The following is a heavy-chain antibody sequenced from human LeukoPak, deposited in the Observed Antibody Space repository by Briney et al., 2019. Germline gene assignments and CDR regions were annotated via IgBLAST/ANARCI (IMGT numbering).Heavy chain of an antibody. CDR1: GFTFSNSW. J-gene: IGHJ6*03. D-gene: IGHD3-10*01. Sequence: GGSLRLSCAASGFTFSNSWMTWVRQAPGKGLEWVASMIGDGSEIHYVDSVKGRFTISRDNSKNTLYLQMNSLRAEDTAVYYCAKTSGSYSFFRHYYYYYMDVWGKGTTVTISS. CDR3: AKTSGSYSFFRHYYYYYMDV. CDR2: MIGDGSEI. V-gene: IGHV3-7*03.